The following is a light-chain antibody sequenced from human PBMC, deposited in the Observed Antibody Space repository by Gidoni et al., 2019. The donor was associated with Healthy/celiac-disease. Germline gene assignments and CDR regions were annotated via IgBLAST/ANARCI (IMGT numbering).Light chain of an antibody. CDR1: QSVSSGY. J-gene: IGKJ4*01. V-gene: IGKV3-20*01. CDR3: QQYYSSLT. CDR2: GAS. Sequence: EIVLTQSTGTLSLSLGERATLPCRASQSVSSGYLAWSQQRPGHAPRLLIYGASSRAPGIPDRFSVSGSGTDFTLTISRLEPEDFAVYYCQQYYSSLTFGGGTKVEIK.